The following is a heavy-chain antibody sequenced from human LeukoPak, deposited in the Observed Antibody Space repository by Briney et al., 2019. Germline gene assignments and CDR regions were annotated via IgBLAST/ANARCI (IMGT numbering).Heavy chain of an antibody. D-gene: IGHD1-14*01. CDR3: ARGDRIADQ. Sequence: PGGSLRLSCAASGFTFSGSAMHWVRQASGKGLEWVGRIRSKANSYATTYAASVKGRFTISRDDSKNTAYLQMNSLKTEDTAVYYCARGDRIADQWGQGTLVTVSS. CDR2: IRSKANSYAT. CDR1: GFTFSGSA. V-gene: IGHV3-73*01. J-gene: IGHJ4*02.